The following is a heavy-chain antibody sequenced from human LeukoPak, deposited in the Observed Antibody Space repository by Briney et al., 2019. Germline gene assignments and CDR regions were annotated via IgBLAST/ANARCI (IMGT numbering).Heavy chain of an antibody. CDR1: GGSISSGGYY. V-gene: IGHV4-30-2*01. CDR2: IYHSGST. D-gene: IGHD2-21*01. J-gene: IGHJ4*02. CDR3: ARQVGIARDYFDY. Sequence: SETLSLTCTVSGGSISSGGYYWGWLRQPPGRGREGIGYIYHSGSTYYNPSLKSRDTISVDRSKNQFSLKLSSVTAADTAVYYCARQVGIARDYFDYWGQGTLVTVSS.